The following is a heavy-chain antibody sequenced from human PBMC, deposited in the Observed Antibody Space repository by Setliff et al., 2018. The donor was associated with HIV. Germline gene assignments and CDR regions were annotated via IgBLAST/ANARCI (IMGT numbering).Heavy chain of an antibody. D-gene: IGHD2-15*01. CDR1: GGSFSRYY. CDR2: IIQESTT. V-gene: IGHV4-34*12. J-gene: IGHJ5*02. CDR3: ASVRFSFNDVRSFDL. Sequence: PSETLSLTCAVNGGSFSRYYWAWIRQSPGKGLEWIAEIIQESTTVYNPSLNSRVTMSVDTSRNEVSLRLKSVTAADTATYFCASVRFSFNDVRSFDLWGQGSLVTVSS.